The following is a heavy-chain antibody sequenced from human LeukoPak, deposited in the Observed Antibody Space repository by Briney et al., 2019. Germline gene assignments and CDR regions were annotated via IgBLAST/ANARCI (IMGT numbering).Heavy chain of an antibody. CDR1: RYTFTAYY. V-gene: IGHV1-2*06. J-gene: IGHJ4*02. Sequence: ASVKVSCKASRYTFTAYYLHWVRQATGQGLEWMGRINPNNGGTNYPQKFQGRVTMTRDTSINTAYMELSSLKSDDTAVYYCARGWELNARFFDYWGQGTLVTVSS. CDR3: ARGWELNARFFDY. D-gene: IGHD1-26*01. CDR2: INPNNGGT.